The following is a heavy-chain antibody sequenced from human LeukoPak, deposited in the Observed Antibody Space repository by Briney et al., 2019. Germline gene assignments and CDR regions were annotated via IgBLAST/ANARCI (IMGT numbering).Heavy chain of an antibody. CDR1: GYTFTSYY. CDR3: AREVGSPNWFDP. D-gene: IGHD2-15*01. V-gene: IGHV1-46*01. J-gene: IGHJ5*02. CDR2: INPSSSST. Sequence: ASVKVSCKASGYTFTSYYMHWVRQAPGQGLEWMEIINPSSSSTNYAQKFQGRVTITADESTSTAYMELSSLRSEDTAVYYCAREVGSPNWFDPWGQGTLVTVSS.